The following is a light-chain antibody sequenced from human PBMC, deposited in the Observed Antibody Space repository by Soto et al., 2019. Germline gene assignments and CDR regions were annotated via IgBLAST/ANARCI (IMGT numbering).Light chain of an antibody. V-gene: IGKV1-5*03. Sequence: DIQMTQFPPTLSASIGDRVTITCRASQTISSSLAWYQQKPGKAPKLLIYKASTLETGVPSRFSGSGSWTEFTLTISSLQPDDFATYYCQQYDSYSPYTFGQGTRLELK. CDR2: KAS. CDR1: QTISSS. CDR3: QQYDSYSPYT. J-gene: IGKJ2*01.